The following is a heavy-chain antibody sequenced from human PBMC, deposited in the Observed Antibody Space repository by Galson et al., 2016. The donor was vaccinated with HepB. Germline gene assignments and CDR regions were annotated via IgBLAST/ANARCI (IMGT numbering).Heavy chain of an antibody. D-gene: IGHD4-17*01. V-gene: IGHV5-51*01. Sequence: QSGAEVKKPGESLKISCQCSGYRFTTSWIAWVRQMPGKGLEWIGVIYPVGSDVRYTSSFRGQVTISADKSISTAYLQWNSLQASDTAIYYCARHFYYGARVYGMDVWGQGTTVTVSS. CDR1: GYRFTTSW. CDR2: IYPVGSDV. J-gene: IGHJ6*02. CDR3: ARHFYYGARVYGMDV.